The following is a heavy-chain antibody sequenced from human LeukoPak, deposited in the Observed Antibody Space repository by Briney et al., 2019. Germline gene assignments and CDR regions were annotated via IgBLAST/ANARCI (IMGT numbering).Heavy chain of an antibody. V-gene: IGHV3-7*01. CDR2: IKQDGSAK. CDR3: ARWRGSTSERSDY. D-gene: IGHD2-2*01. Sequence: SGGSLRLSCTASGFTFSDYWMTWVRQAPGKGLEWVANIKQDGSAKYYVDSVKGRFTISRDNAKNSLYLQMDGLRVEDTATYYCARWRGSTSERSDYWGQGTLVTGPS. CDR1: GFTFSDYW. J-gene: IGHJ4*02.